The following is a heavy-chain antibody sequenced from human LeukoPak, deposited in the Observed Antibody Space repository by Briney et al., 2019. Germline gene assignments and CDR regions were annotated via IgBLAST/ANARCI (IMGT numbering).Heavy chain of an antibody. D-gene: IGHD1-1*01. V-gene: IGHV4-30-2*01. Sequence: SETLSLTCAVSGGSISSGGYSWSWIRQPPGKGLEWIGYIYHSGSTYYNPSLKSRVTISVDRSKNQFSLKLSSVTAADTAVYYCARNPPGTGTDWYFDLWGRDTLVTVSS. CDR3: ARNPPGTGTDWYFDL. J-gene: IGHJ2*01. CDR2: IYHSGST. CDR1: GGSISSGGYS.